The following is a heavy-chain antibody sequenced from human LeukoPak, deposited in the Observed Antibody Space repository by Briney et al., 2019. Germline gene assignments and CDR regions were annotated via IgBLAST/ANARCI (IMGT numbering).Heavy chain of an antibody. D-gene: IGHD2-15*01. Sequence: GGSLRLSCAASGFTFSSYAMSWVRQAPGKGLEWVSATSGSGGSTYYADSVKGRFTISRDNSKNTLYLQMNSLRAEDTAVYYCAKFDQIGYCSGGSCYRTLGYYYYYGMDVWGQGTTVTVSS. J-gene: IGHJ6*02. CDR3: AKFDQIGYCSGGSCYRTLGYYYYYGMDV. V-gene: IGHV3-23*01. CDR1: GFTFSSYA. CDR2: TSGSGGST.